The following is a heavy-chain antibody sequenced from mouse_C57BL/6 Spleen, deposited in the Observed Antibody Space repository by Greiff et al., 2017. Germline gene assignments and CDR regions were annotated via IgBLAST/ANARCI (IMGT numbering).Heavy chain of an antibody. Sequence: QVQLKQSGPELVKPGASVKISCKASGYAFSSSWMNWVKQRPGKGLEWIGRIYPGDGDTNYNEKFKSKATLTVDKSSSTAYMQLSSLTSEDSAVYYCARSKGPWFAYWGQGTLVTASA. CDR2: IYPGDGDT. J-gene: IGHJ3*01. CDR3: ARSKGPWFAY. CDR1: GYAFSSSW. V-gene: IGHV1-82*01.